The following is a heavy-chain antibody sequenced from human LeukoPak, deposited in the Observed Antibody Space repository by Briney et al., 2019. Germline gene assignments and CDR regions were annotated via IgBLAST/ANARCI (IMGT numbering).Heavy chain of an antibody. V-gene: IGHV1-46*01. CDR3: ARDPGGYYDSSGPYWSY. J-gene: IGHJ4*02. D-gene: IGHD3-22*01. CDR1: GYTFTSYY. CDR2: INPSGGST. Sequence: ASVTVSCKASGYTFTSYYMHWVRQAPGQGREWMGIINPSGGSTSYAQKFQGRVTMTRDTSTSTVYMELSSLRSEDTAVYYCARDPGGYYDSSGPYWSYWGQGTLVTVSS.